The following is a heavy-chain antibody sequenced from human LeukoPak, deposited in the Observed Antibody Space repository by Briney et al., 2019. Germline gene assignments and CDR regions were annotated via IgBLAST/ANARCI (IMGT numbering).Heavy chain of an antibody. D-gene: IGHD1-1*01. CDR3: AEGTHQPYGKRILDY. J-gene: IGHJ4*02. Sequence: PGGSLRLSCAASGFTFSSYAMSWVRQAPGKGLEWVSAISGSGGSTYYADSGKGRFTISRDNSKNTLDLQMNSLRAEDTAVYYCAEGTHQPYGKRILDYWGQGTLVTVSS. CDR1: GFTFSSYA. CDR2: ISGSGGST. V-gene: IGHV3-23*01.